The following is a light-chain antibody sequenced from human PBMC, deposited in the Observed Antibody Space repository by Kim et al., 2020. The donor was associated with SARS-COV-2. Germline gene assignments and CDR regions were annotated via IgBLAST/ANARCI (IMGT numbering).Light chain of an antibody. V-gene: IGLV2-23*02. CDR3: YSYVGGSTYV. CDR1: ASDVESLNI. CDR2: EVN. Sequence: GQSITISCSGLASDVESLNIVSWYQQYPGKAPKLVIYEVNQRPSGTSARFSGSKSGNTASLTISGLQAEDEADYYCYSYVGGSTYVFGTGTKVTVL. J-gene: IGLJ1*01.